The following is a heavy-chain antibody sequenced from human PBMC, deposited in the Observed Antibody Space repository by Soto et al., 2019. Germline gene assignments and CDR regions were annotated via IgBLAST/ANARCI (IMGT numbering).Heavy chain of an antibody. D-gene: IGHD4-4*01. Sequence: EVQLLESGGGSVQPGGSLRLSCAASGFIFSNYAMSWVRQAPGTGLEWVSGISGSGVSTYYADSVKGRFTISRDNSKNMLYLQMNSLRADDTAVYYCARTVKDFDYWGQGTLVTVSS. CDR1: GFIFSNYA. CDR3: ARTVKDFDY. J-gene: IGHJ4*02. CDR2: ISGSGVST. V-gene: IGHV3-23*01.